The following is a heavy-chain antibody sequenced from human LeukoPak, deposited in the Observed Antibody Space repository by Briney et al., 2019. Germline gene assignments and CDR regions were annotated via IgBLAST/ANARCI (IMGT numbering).Heavy chain of an antibody. CDR2: ISSSSSTI. CDR3: ARDNGDSPFDY. V-gene: IGHV3-48*01. Sequence: GESLKISCAASGFTFSSYSMNWVRQAPGKGLEWVSYISSSSSTIYYADSVKGRFTISRDNAKNSLYLQMNSLRAEDTAVYYCARDNGDSPFDYWGQGTLVTVSS. J-gene: IGHJ4*02. D-gene: IGHD4-17*01. CDR1: GFTFSSYS.